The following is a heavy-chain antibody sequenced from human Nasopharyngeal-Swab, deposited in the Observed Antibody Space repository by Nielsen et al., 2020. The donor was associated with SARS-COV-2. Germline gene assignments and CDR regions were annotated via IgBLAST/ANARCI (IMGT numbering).Heavy chain of an antibody. D-gene: IGHD3-22*01. CDR2: IYYSGST. CDR3: ARGTRGYSLYWYFDL. CDR1: GGSVSSGSYY. V-gene: IGHV4-61*01. J-gene: IGHJ2*01. Sequence: GSLRLSCTVSGGSVSSGSYYWSWIRQPPGKGLEWIGYIYYSGSTNYNPSLKSRVTISVDTSKNQFSLKLSSVTAADTAVYYCARGTRGYSLYWYFDLWGRGTLVTVSS.